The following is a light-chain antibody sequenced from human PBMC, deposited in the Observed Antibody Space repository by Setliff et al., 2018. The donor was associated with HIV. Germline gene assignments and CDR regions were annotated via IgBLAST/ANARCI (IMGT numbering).Light chain of an antibody. Sequence: SVLAQPASVSGSPGQSITISCTGTSSDIGGYDYVSWFQHHPGKAPKLMMSDVTKRPPGVSTRFSGSKSGNTASLTISGLQAEDEADYYCSSYSRSSTFGVFGTGTKVTVL. V-gene: IGLV2-14*03. CDR1: SSDIGGYDY. J-gene: IGLJ1*01. CDR3: SSYSRSSTFGV. CDR2: DVT.